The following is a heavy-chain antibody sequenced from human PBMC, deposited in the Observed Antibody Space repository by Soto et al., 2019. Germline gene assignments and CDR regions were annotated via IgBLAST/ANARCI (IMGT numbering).Heavy chain of an antibody. Sequence: EVQLVESGGGLVQPGGSLRLSCAAAGFTFSRYWMSWVRQAPGKGLEWVTNIKQDGSEKYYVDSVKGRFTISRDNAKNSLFLQMDSLRAEDTAVYYCATSMVRGGDDCWGQGTLVTVSS. D-gene: IGHD3-10*01. CDR3: ATSMVRGGDDC. CDR1: GFTFSRYW. J-gene: IGHJ4*02. V-gene: IGHV3-7*01. CDR2: IKQDGSEK.